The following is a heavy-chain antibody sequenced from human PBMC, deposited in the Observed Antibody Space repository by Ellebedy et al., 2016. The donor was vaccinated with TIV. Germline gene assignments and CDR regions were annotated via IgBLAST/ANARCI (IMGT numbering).Heavy chain of an antibody. Sequence: GESLKISXAASGFTFSSYSMNWVRQAPGKGLEWVSSISSSSSYIYYADSVKGRFTISRDNAKNSLYLQMNSLRAEDTAVYYCARDQAPYYDFWSGYFGLADAFDIWGQGTMVTVSS. D-gene: IGHD3-3*01. CDR3: ARDQAPYYDFWSGYFGLADAFDI. CDR2: ISSSSSYI. CDR1: GFTFSSYS. V-gene: IGHV3-21*01. J-gene: IGHJ3*02.